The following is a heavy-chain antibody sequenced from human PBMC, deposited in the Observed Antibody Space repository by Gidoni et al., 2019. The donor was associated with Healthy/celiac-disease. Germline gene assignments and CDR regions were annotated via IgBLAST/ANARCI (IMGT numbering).Heavy chain of an antibody. CDR2: IIPSFGTA. V-gene: IGHV1-69*06. CDR3: ARGGCWSGYYSPSYYYGMDV. D-gene: IGHD3-3*01. CDR1: GGPFSSYA. Sequence: QVQLVQSGAAVTKPGSSVKVSCTASGGPFSSYAISWVRQAPGQGLEWMGGIIPSFGTANYAQKFQGRVTITADKSTSTAYMELSSLRSEDTAVYYWARGGCWSGYYSPSYYYGMDVWGQGNTVTVSS. J-gene: IGHJ6*02.